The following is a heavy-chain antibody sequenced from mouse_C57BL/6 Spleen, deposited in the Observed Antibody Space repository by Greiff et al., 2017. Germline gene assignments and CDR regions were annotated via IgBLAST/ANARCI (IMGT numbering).Heavy chain of an antibody. CDR2: ISYDGSN. V-gene: IGHV3-6*01. Sequence: EVQLQESGPGLVKPSQSLSLTCSVTGYSITSGYYWNWIRQFPGNKLEWMGYISYDGSNNYNPSLKNRISITRDTSKNQFFLKLNSVTTEDTATYYCAREGDYYGLDYWGQGTTLTVSS. CDR3: AREGDYYGLDY. D-gene: IGHD1-1*01. J-gene: IGHJ2*01. CDR1: GYSITSGYY.